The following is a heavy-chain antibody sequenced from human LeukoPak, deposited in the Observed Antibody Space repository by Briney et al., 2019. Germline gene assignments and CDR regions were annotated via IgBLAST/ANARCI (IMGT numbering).Heavy chain of an antibody. CDR1: GYTFTSYG. CDR2: ISAYNGNT. D-gene: IGHD3-10*01. J-gene: IGHJ3*02. V-gene: IGHV1-18*01. CDR3: ARDMVRGAITPSDAFDI. Sequence: GASVKVSCKASGYTFTSYGINWVRQAPGQGLEWMGWISAYNGNTNYAQKLQGRVTMTTDTSTSTAYMELRSLRSDDTAVYYCARDMVRGAITPSDAFDIWGQGTMVTVSS.